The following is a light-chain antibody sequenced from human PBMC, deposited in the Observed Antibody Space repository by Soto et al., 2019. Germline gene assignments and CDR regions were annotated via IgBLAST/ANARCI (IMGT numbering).Light chain of an antibody. CDR3: CSYAGSYTFVV. J-gene: IGLJ2*01. CDR2: EVS. CDR1: SSDVGAYNY. Sequence: QSALTQPASVSGSPGQSITFSCTGTSSDVGAYNYVSWYQQHPGKAPKLMIYEVSNRPSGVSNRFSGSKSGNTASLTISGLQAEDEADYYCCSYAGSYTFVVFGGGTKLTVL. V-gene: IGLV2-14*01.